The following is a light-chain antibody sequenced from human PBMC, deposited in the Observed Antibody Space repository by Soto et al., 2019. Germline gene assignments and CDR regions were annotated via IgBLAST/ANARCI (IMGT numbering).Light chain of an antibody. V-gene: IGLV2-14*01. CDR2: DVS. J-gene: IGLJ3*02. CDR1: SSDVGGYNY. Sequence: QSALTQPASVSGSPGQSITISCTGTSSDVGGYNYVSWYQQHPGKAPKLLIYDVSNRPSGVSYRFSGSKSGNTASLTIFGLQAEDEADYYCSSYTSSITLVFGGGTQLTVL. CDR3: SSYTSSITLV.